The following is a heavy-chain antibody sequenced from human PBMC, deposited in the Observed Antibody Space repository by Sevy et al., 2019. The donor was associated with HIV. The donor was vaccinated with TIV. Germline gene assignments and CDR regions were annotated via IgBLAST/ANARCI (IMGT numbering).Heavy chain of an antibody. CDR1: GFTFISYA. Sequence: GGSLRLSCKPSGFTFISYAMNWVRQVPGKGLDWVSTIYDTNYCSGGGTYYADSLKGRFTISRDTSKTTGYLQMNSLRTEDTAVYYCAGGRYDSSGSFDAFDIWGQGTMVTVSS. CDR3: AGGRYDSSGSFDAFDI. CDR2: IYDTNYCSGGGT. D-gene: IGHD3-22*01. J-gene: IGHJ3*02. V-gene: IGHV3-23*01.